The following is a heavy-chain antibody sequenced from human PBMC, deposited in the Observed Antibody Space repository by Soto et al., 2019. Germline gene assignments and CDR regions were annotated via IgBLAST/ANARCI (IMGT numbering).Heavy chain of an antibody. V-gene: IGHV1-3*01. CDR2: INAGNGNT. CDR1: GYANTSYP. Sequence: AALHVCCRACGYANTSYPMHCVRHAPGQRLEWMGWINAGNGNTKYSQKFQGRVTITRDTSASTAYMELSSLRSEDTAVYYGARAPGSRWYLSGPWGPGTRVNLSS. J-gene: IGHJ5*02. D-gene: IGHD6-13*01. CDR3: ARAPGSRWYLSGP.